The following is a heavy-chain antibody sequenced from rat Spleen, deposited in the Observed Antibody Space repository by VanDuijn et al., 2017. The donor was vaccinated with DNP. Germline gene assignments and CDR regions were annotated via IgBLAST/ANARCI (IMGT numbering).Heavy chain of an antibody. CDR2: VTNADSN. Sequence: EVLLQESGPGLVKPSQSLSLTCSVTGFSITNNFNWSWIRKFPGNNLDWMGYVTNADSNDYNPSLKSLILITTDTSKNQFFLQLNSVATEDTATYYCAIQLGVFDYWDQGVMVTVSS. V-gene: IGHV3-3*01. CDR3: AIQLGVFDY. CDR1: GFSITNNFN. J-gene: IGHJ2*01. D-gene: IGHD5-1*01.